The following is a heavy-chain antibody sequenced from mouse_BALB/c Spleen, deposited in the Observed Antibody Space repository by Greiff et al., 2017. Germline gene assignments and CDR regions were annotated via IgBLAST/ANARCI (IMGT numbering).Heavy chain of an antibody. Sequence: EVHLVESGPGLVKPSQSLSLTCTVTGYSITSDYAWNWIRQFPGNKLEWMGYISYSGSTSYNPSLKSRISITRDTSKNQFFLQLNSVTTEDTATYYCARRGLRRGDYWGQGTSVTVSS. CDR1: GYSITSDYA. CDR3: ARRGLRRGDY. J-gene: IGHJ4*01. D-gene: IGHD2-4*01. V-gene: IGHV3-2*02. CDR2: ISYSGST.